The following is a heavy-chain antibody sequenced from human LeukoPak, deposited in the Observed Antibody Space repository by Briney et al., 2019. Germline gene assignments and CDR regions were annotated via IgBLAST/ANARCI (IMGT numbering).Heavy chain of an antibody. V-gene: IGHV4-30-2*01. D-gene: IGHD2/OR15-2a*01. CDR1: GGSIRSYY. Sequence: SENLSLTCTVSGGSIRSYYWSWIRQPPGKGLEWIGYIYHSGSTYYNPSLKSRVTISVDRSKNQFSLKLSSVTAADTAVYYCARDGFSRAFDIWGQGTMVTVSS. CDR3: ARDGFSRAFDI. J-gene: IGHJ3*02. CDR2: IYHSGST.